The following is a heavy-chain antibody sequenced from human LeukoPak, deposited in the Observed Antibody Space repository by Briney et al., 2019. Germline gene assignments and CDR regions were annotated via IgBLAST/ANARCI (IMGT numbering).Heavy chain of an antibody. CDR1: GYSFTNYY. J-gene: IGHJ4*02. V-gene: IGHV1-46*01. CDR3: ARYCSSTSCYEEIFDY. Sequence: ASVKVSCKASGYSFTNYYMHWVRQAPGQGLEWMGVINPSGGSTSYAQKFQVRVTMTRDTFTSTVYMELSSLRSEDTAVYYCARYCSSTSCYEEIFDYWGQGTLVTVSS. CDR2: INPSGGST. D-gene: IGHD2-2*01.